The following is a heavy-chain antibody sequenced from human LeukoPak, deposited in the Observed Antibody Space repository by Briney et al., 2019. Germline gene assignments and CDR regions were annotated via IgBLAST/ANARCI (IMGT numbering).Heavy chain of an antibody. Sequence: ASVKVSCKASGYTFTSYYIHWVRQAPGQGLEWMGLIIPSGGTTIYAEEFQGRVTMTRDTSTSTVYMELSSLRSEDTAVYYCARLEGQTAMVTDWGQGTLVTVSS. CDR2: IIPSGGTT. CDR1: GYTFTSYY. J-gene: IGHJ4*02. CDR3: ARLEGQTAMVTD. V-gene: IGHV1-46*01. D-gene: IGHD5-18*01.